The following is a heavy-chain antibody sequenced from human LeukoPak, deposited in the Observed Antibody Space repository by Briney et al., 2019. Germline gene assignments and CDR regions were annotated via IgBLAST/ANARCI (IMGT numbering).Heavy chain of an antibody. CDR3: ARDASGSWRAYFDY. CDR2: VSGSGGTT. CDR1: GFTFSSHA. D-gene: IGHD3-10*01. V-gene: IGHV3-23*01. Sequence: GRSMILSCAASGFTFSSHAMSWVRQAPGKGLECVSAVSGSGGTTYYADSVKGRFTISRDNSKNSLYLQMNSLRAEDTAVYYCARDASGSWRAYFDYWGQGTLVTVSS. J-gene: IGHJ4*02.